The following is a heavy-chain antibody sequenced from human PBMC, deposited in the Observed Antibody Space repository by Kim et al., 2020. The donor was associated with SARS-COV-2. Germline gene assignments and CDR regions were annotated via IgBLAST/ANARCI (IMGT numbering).Heavy chain of an antibody. Sequence: STANADTVTGRFTISRDNSKNTLSRQKNSLRVEDTAVYYCARGGVNLGDYWGQGTLVTVSS. CDR3: ARGGVNLGDY. J-gene: IGHJ4*02. D-gene: IGHD1-26*01. CDR2: ST. V-gene: IGHV3-23*01.